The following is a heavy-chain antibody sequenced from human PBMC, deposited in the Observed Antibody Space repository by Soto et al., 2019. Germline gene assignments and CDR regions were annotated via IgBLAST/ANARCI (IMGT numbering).Heavy chain of an antibody. CDR1: GGSITSSGYY. J-gene: IGHJ4*02. D-gene: IGHD2-2*01. CDR3: ARGGGSTKVDY. CDR2: TSNSGST. V-gene: IGHV4-31*03. Sequence: QVQLQESGPGLVKPSQTLSLTCTVSGGSITSSGYYWSWIRQHPGEGLEWIGFTSNSGSTSYNPSLKSRLTISVDTSSNQFSLTLKSVPAADTAVYSCARGGGSTKVDYWGQGTLVTVSP.